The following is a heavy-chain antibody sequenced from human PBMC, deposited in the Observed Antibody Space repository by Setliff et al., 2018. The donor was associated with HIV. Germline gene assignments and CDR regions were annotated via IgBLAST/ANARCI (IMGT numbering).Heavy chain of an antibody. Sequence: GGSLRLSCVASRFTFNDYWMSWVRQAPGKGLEWVANIDRDGSETNYVDSVKGRFTIFGDNPSLKSRLTMSVDSSGNQFSLTLTSVTAADTAVYYCARLHIRFRSQDWAAVDVWGQGTTVTVSS. J-gene: IGHJ6*02. CDR2: IDRDGSET. V-gene: IGHV3-7*01. D-gene: IGHD3-10*01. CDR3: TSVTAADTAVYYCARLHIRFRSQDWAAVDV. CDR1: RFTFNDYW.